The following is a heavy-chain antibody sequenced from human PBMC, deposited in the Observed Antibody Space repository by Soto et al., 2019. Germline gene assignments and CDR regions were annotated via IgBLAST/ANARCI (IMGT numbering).Heavy chain of an antibody. Sequence: PSXTLSLTCTVSGVSISSYYWSWIRQPPWKGLEWIWYIYYSGSTNYNPSLKSRVTISVDTSKNQFSLKLSSVTAADTAVYYCARGAWDIVLMVSLPRYFDLWGRGTLVTVSS. CDR1: GVSISSYY. CDR3: ARGAWDIVLMVSLPRYFDL. J-gene: IGHJ2*01. V-gene: IGHV4-59*01. D-gene: IGHD2-8*01. CDR2: IYYSGST.